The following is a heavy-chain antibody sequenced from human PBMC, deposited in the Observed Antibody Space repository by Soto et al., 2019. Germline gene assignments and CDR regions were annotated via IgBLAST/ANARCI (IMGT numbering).Heavy chain of an antibody. V-gene: IGHV3-48*03. D-gene: IGHD1-26*01. J-gene: IGHJ6*02. CDR2: ISASGTNI. CDR1: GFTFSNYE. Sequence: GGSLRLSCAASGFTFSNYEMNWVRQTPGKGLEWLSYISASGTNIFYADSVKGRFTVSRDNVKNSLFLEMNSLRVEDTALYYCARSPLSGTFTYYFYAMHVWGQVTTVTVSS. CDR3: ARSPLSGTFTYYFYAMHV.